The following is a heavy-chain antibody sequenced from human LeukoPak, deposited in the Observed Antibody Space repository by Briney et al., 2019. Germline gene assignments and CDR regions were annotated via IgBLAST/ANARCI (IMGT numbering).Heavy chain of an antibody. CDR3: ARDGLQSWYQMDV. J-gene: IGHJ6*04. V-gene: IGHV3-48*04. CDR2: ISRSSSTI. D-gene: IGHD4-11*01. Sequence: GGSLRLSCAASGFTVSSNYMSWVRQAPGKGLEWVSYISRSSSTIYYADSVKGRFTISRDNAKNSLYLQMNSLRAEDTAVYYCARDGLQSWYQMDVWGKGTTVTVSS. CDR1: GFTVSSNY.